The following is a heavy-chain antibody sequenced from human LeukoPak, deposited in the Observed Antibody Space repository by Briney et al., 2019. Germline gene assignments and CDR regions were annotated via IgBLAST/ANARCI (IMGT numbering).Heavy chain of an antibody. V-gene: IGHV4-4*07. Sequence: SETLSLTCTVSGAPVNFYYLSWIRHSAEKGLEWIGRIYTRGNTNYNPSLKSRVTLSVDTSRNQFSLMLSSVTAADTAVYYCAKESRLGGASGSHHFDYWGHAVLVTVSS. D-gene: IGHD3-10*01. CDR2: IYTRGNT. CDR1: GAPVNFYY. J-gene: IGHJ4*01. CDR3: AKESRLGGASGSHHFDY.